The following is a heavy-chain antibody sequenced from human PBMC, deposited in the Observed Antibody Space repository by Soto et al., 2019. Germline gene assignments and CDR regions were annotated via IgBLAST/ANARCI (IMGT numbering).Heavy chain of an antibody. CDR3: ARGHCSGGSCYRARAFDI. CDR1: GGTFSGYY. J-gene: IGHJ3*02. CDR2: INHSGST. Sequence: PSETLSLTCAVYGGTFSGYYWSWIRQPPGKGLEWIGEINHSGSTNYNPSLKSRVTISVDTSKNQFSLKLSSVTAADTAVYYCARGHCSGGSCYRARAFDIWGQGTMVTVSS. V-gene: IGHV4-34*01. D-gene: IGHD2-15*01.